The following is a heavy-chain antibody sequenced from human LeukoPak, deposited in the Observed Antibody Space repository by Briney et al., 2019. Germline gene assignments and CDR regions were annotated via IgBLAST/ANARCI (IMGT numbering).Heavy chain of an antibody. D-gene: IGHD6-13*01. Sequence: GGSLRLSCVAPGFTFSIYAMTWVRQTPEKGLEWVSSISGRGVNTYYADSVKSRFTLSRDNSKNTLSLHMNSLRPEDTGIYYCAKNGVERGYGSSHYFGGIDFWGQGTLVTVSS. V-gene: IGHV3-23*01. CDR1: GFTFSIYA. CDR2: ISGRGVNT. CDR3: AKNGVERGYGSSHYFGGIDF. J-gene: IGHJ4*02.